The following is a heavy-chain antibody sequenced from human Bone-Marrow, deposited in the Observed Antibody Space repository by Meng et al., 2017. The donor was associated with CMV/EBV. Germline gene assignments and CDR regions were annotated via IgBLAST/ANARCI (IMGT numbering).Heavy chain of an antibody. V-gene: IGHV4-59*01. D-gene: IGHD2-2*02. CDR1: GGSISSYY. J-gene: IGHJ6*02. CDR3: AKDCTSTSCYTNRYGRDV. Sequence: LRLSCTVSGGSISSYYWSWIRQLAGKGLEWIGYIYYSGSTNYNPSLKSRVTIPVDKSKNQFSLKLSSVTAADPAVYYGAKDCTSTSCYTNRYGRDVWGQGTRVTVSS. CDR2: IYYSGST.